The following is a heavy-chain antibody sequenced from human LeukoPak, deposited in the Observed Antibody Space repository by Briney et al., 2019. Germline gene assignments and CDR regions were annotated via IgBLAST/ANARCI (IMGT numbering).Heavy chain of an antibody. CDR2: ISSNGGST. J-gene: IGHJ5*02. CDR3: VRIMYSSGWHWFDP. D-gene: IGHD6-19*01. Sequence: GGSLRLSCAASGFTFSSYEMNWVRQAPGKGLEYVSAISSNGGSTYYADSVKGRFTISRDNSKNTLYLQMSSLRAEDTAVYYCVRIMYSSGWHWFDPWGQGTLVTVSS. CDR1: GFTFSSYE. V-gene: IGHV3-64D*08.